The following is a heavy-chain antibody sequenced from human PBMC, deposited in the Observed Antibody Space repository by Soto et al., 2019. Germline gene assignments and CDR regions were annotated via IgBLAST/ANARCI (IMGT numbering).Heavy chain of an antibody. Sequence: EVQLLESGGGLVQPGGSLRLSCAASGFTFSSYAMSWVRQAPGKGLEWVSAISGSGGSTYYADSVKGRFTISRDNSKNTLYLQMNSLRAEDTAVYYCANDLGRGPIPPTKIAFDIWGQGTMVTVSS. V-gene: IGHV3-23*01. CDR3: ANDLGRGPIPPTKIAFDI. J-gene: IGHJ3*02. D-gene: IGHD3-10*01. CDR2: ISGSGGST. CDR1: GFTFSSYA.